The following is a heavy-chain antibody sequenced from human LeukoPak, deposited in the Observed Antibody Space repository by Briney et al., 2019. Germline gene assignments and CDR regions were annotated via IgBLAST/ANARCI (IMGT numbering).Heavy chain of an antibody. D-gene: IGHD3-10*01. CDR2: IYHSGST. CDR3: ARDDNNYGSGSYPY. J-gene: IGHJ4*02. CDR1: GGSISSSSYY. Sequence: PSETLSLTCTVSGGSISSSSYYWGWIRQPPGKGLEWIGSIYHSGSTNYNPSLKSRVTISVDKSKNQFSLKLSSVTAADTAVYYCARDDNNYGSGSYPYWGQGTLVTVSS. V-gene: IGHV4-39*07.